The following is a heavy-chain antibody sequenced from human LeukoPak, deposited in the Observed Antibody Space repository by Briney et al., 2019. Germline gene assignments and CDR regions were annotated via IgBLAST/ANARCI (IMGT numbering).Heavy chain of an antibody. CDR2: ISSSGSTI. Sequence: GGSLRLSCAASGVTFSSYEMNWVGQAPGKGLEWVSYISSSGSTIYYADSVKGRFTISRDNAKNSLYLQMNSLRAEDTAVYYCAELGITMIGGVWGKGTTVTISS. CDR3: AELGITMIGGV. J-gene: IGHJ6*04. D-gene: IGHD3-10*02. V-gene: IGHV3-48*03. CDR1: GVTFSSYE.